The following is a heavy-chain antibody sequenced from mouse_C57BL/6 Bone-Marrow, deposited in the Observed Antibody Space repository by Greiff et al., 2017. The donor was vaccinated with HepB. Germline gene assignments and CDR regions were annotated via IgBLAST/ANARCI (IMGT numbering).Heavy chain of an antibody. Sequence: EVKLVESGGGLVKPGGSLKLSCAASGFTFSSYAMSWVRPTPEKRLGWVATISDGGSYTYYPDNVKGRFTISRDNAKNNLYLQMSHLKAEDTAMYYCARGEYGNYGYFDYWGQGTTLTVSS. CDR1: GFTFSSYA. J-gene: IGHJ2*01. CDR2: ISDGGSYT. D-gene: IGHD2-10*02. CDR3: ARGEYGNYGYFDY. V-gene: IGHV5-4*03.